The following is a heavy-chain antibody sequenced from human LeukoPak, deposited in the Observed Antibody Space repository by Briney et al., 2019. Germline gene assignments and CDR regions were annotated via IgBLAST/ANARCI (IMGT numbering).Heavy chain of an antibody. Sequence: SQTLSLTCAISGDSVSSNSAAWNWIRQSPSRGLEWLGRTYYRSKWYNDYAVSVKSRITINPDTSKNQFSLQLNSVTPEDTAVCYCARALLSVVETHDAFDIWGQGTMVTVSS. CDR2: TYYRSKWYN. V-gene: IGHV6-1*01. J-gene: IGHJ3*02. D-gene: IGHD2-21*02. CDR3: ARALLSVVETHDAFDI. CDR1: GDSVSSNSAA.